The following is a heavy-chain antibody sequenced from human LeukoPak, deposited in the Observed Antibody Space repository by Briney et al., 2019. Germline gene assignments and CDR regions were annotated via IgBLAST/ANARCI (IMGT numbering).Heavy chain of an antibody. CDR1: GGSISSSSYY. D-gene: IGHD5-12*01. J-gene: IGHJ4*02. Sequence: SETLSLTCTVSGGSISSSSYYWGWIRQPPGKGLEWIGEINHSGSTNYNPSLKSRVTISVDTSKDQFSLKLSSVTAADTAVYYCARDYSGYDGDYFDYWGQGTLVTVSS. CDR3: ARDYSGYDGDYFDY. CDR2: INHSGST. V-gene: IGHV4-39*07.